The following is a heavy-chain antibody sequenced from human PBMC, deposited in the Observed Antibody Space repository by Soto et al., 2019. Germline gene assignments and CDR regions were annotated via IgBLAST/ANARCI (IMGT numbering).Heavy chain of an antibody. D-gene: IGHD1-26*01. CDR1: GYTFTSYA. J-gene: IGHJ6*02. Sequence: ASVDVSCKASGYTFTSYAMQWVRQAPGQRLELMGWINAGNGNTKYSQKFQGGVTITRDTSASTAYMELSSLRSEDTAVYYCARDGSGSYYAQEYYYYGMDVWGQGTTVTVSS. CDR2: INAGNGNT. V-gene: IGHV1-3*01. CDR3: ARDGSGSYYAQEYYYYGMDV.